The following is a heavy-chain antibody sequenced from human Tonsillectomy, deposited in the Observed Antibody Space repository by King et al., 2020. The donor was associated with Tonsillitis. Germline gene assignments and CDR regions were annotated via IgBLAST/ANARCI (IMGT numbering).Heavy chain of an antibody. V-gene: IGHV1-18*01. J-gene: IGHJ4*02. CDR3: ARGYSGYDHLDY. CDR1: NYTFTSYG. CDR2: ISAYNCNT. Sequence: HVQLVESGAEVKKPGASVKVSCKASNYTFTSYGISWVRQAPGQGLEWMGWISAYNCNTNYAQKLQGRVAMTTDTSTSTAYMELRSLRSDDTAVYYCARGYSGYDHLDYWGQGTLVTVSS. D-gene: IGHD5-12*01.